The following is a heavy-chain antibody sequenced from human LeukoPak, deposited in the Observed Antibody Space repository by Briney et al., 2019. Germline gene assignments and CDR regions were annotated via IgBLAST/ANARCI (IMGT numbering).Heavy chain of an antibody. D-gene: IGHD6-19*01. J-gene: IGHJ4*02. V-gene: IGHV3-21*05. CDR1: AFIFGVSD. CDR2: ITISSSKI. Sequence: GGSLRLSCAASAFIFGVSDMHWVRQAPGKGLEWISHITISSSKIHYADSVKGRFTISRDNAKNSLYLQMNSLRAEDTAVYYCASVEYSSGWSGYWGQGTLVTVSS. CDR3: ASVEYSSGWSGY.